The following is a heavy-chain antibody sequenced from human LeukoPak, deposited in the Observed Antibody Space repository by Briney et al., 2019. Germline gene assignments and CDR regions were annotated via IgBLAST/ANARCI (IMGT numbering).Heavy chain of an antibody. Sequence: GGSLRLSCAASGFTIGSYWMSWVRQAPGEGMQWVANIKPDGSEKYYVDSVEGRFTISRDNAKNSLHLQMNSLRAEDTAVYYCARDHGINYYDRRGHHPSDYWGQGTLVTVSS. J-gene: IGHJ4*02. CDR3: ARDHGINYYDRRGHHPSDY. V-gene: IGHV3-7*01. CDR1: GFTIGSYW. D-gene: IGHD3-22*01. CDR2: IKPDGSEK.